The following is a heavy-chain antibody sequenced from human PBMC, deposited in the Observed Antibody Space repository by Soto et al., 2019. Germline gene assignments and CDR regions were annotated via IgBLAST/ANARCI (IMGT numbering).Heavy chain of an antibody. CDR3: ARLWTREYGIAPAAHIDY. CDR1: GGSINVFY. J-gene: IGHJ4*02. V-gene: IGHV4-59*08. D-gene: IGHD2-2*01. Sequence: SETLSLTCTVSGGSINVFYWSWIRQPPGKGLEYLGYIYYSGRTNYNPSLGSRVTISVDTSKNQFSLKLSSVTAADTAVYYCARLWTREYGIAPAAHIDYWGQGTLVTVSS. CDR2: IYYSGRT.